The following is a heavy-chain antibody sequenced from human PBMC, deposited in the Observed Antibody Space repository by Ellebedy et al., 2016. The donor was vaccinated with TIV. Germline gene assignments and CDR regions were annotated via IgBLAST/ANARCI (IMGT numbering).Heavy chain of an antibody. CDR3: AREKVAGTGVYYYYGMDV. CDR2: IIPIFGTA. V-gene: IGHV1-69*13. J-gene: IGHJ6*02. CDR1: GGTFSSYA. D-gene: IGHD6-19*01. Sequence: SVKVSXXASGGTFSSYAISWVRQAPGQGLEWMGGIIPIFGTANYAQKFQGRVTITADESTSTAYMELSSLRSDDTAVYYCAREKVAGTGVYYYYGMDVWGQGTTVTVSS.